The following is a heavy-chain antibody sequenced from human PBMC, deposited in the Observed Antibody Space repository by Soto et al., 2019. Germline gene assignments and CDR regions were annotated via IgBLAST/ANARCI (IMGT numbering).Heavy chain of an antibody. V-gene: IGHV3-33*01. CDR2: IWYDGSNK. Sequence: GGSLRLSCAASGFTFSSYGMHWVRQAPGKGLEWVAVIWYDGSNKYYADSVKGRFTISRDNSKNTLYLQMNTLSAEDTAVYYCATGIVPATKWGYYSYGLDVWGQGTTVTVSS. J-gene: IGHJ6*02. D-gene: IGHD2-2*01. CDR3: ATGIVPATKWGYYSYGLDV. CDR1: GFTFSSYG.